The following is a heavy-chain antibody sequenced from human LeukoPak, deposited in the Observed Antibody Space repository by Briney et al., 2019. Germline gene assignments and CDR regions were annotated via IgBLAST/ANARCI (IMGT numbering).Heavy chain of an antibody. Sequence: GGSLRLSCPASGFTFSSYAMSWVRQAPGKGLECVSAIRVRGGSTYYADSVEGRLTLSRANTKNTLYLQMNSLRAEDKAVYYCAKSDITMIVVVPCYFDYWGQGTLVTVSS. J-gene: IGHJ4*02. CDR3: AKSDITMIVVVPCYFDY. CDR2: IRVRGGST. V-gene: IGHV3-23*01. CDR1: GFTFSSYA. D-gene: IGHD3-22*01.